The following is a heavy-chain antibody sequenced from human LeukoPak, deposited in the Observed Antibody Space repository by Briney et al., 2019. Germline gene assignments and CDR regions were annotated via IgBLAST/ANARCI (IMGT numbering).Heavy chain of an antibody. CDR2: ISSNGGST. CDR3: ARGVIWSSSGFDI. V-gene: IGHV3-64*01. D-gene: IGHD6-19*01. J-gene: IGHJ3*02. Sequence: GGSLRLSCAASGFTFSSYAMHWVRQAPGKGLEYVSAISSNGGSTYYANSVKGRFTISRDNSKNTLYLQMGSLRAEDMAVYYCARGVIWSSSGFDIWGQGTMVIVSS. CDR1: GFTFSSYA.